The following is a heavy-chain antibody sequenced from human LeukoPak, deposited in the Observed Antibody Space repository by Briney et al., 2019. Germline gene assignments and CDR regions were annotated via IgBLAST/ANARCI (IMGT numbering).Heavy chain of an antibody. V-gene: IGHV1-46*01. Sequence: ASVTVSCKASGYTFISYYMHWVRQAPGQGLEWMGIINPSGGSTSYAQKFQGRVTMTRDTSTSTVYMELSSLRSEDTAVYYCASSRGSGSYGFGMDVWGKGTTVTVSS. CDR1: GYTFISYY. D-gene: IGHD3-10*01. J-gene: IGHJ6*04. CDR3: ASSRGSGSYGFGMDV. CDR2: INPSGGST.